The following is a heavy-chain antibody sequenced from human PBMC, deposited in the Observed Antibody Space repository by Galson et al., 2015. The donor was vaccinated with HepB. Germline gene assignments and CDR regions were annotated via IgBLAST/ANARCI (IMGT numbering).Heavy chain of an antibody. D-gene: IGHD6-19*01. V-gene: IGHV3-7*03. Sequence: SLRLSCAASGFTFSSYWMSWVRQAPGKGLEWVANIKQDGSEKYYVDSVKGRFTISRDNAKNSLYLQMNSLRAEDTAVYYCARDGAVTVAALGDYWGQGTLVTVSS. CDR1: GFTFSSYW. CDR3: ARDGAVTVAALGDY. J-gene: IGHJ4*02. CDR2: IKQDGSEK.